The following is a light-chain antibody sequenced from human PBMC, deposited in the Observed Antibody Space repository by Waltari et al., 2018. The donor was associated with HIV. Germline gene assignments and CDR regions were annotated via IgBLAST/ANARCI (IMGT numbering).Light chain of an antibody. Sequence: SNELTQPPSVSVSPGQTARITCSGDALANHYTYWFQQKPGQAPVLVIYKDTERPSGIPERFSGSRSVTTVKLTISGVQAEDEADYYCQSGGSSGSWVFGGGTKLTVL. CDR1: ALANHY. CDR3: QSGGSSGSWV. J-gene: IGLJ3*02. V-gene: IGLV3-25*03. CDR2: KDT.